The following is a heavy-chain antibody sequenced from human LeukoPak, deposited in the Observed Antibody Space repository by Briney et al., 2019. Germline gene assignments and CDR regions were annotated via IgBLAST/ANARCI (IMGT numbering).Heavy chain of an antibody. V-gene: IGHV4-59*01. Sequence: GSLRLSCAASGFTFSSYAMSWVRQAPGKGLEWIGDIYYSGSTNYNLSLKSRVTISVDTSKNQFSLRLSSVTAADTAVYYCARDRPDRSMVRGVTPAYYYYYMDVWGKGTTVTVSS. D-gene: IGHD3-10*01. CDR1: GFTFSSYA. CDR3: ARDRPDRSMVRGVTPAYYYYYMDV. J-gene: IGHJ6*03. CDR2: IYYSGST.